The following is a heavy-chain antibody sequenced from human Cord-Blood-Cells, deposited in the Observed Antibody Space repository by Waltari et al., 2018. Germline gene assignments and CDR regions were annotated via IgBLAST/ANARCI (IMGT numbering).Heavy chain of an antibody. V-gene: IGHV1-2*02. J-gene: IGHJ4*02. Sequence: QVQLVQSGAEVKKPGASVKVSCKASGYTFTGYFMHWVRQAPGQGLEWMGWINPNSGGKNYAQKFQGRVTMTRDTSISTAYMELSRLRSDDTAVYYCARGSFRGYSYGNYWGQGTLVTVSS. CDR2: INPNSGGK. D-gene: IGHD5-18*01. CDR1: GYTFTGYF. CDR3: ARGSFRGYSYGNY.